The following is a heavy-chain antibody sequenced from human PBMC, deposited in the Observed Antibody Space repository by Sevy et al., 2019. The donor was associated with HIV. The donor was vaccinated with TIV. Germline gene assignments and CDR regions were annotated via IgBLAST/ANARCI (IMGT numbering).Heavy chain of an antibody. J-gene: IGHJ6*03. Sequence: GGYLRLSCAASGFTFSSYWMSWVRQAPGKGLEWVANIKQDGSEKYYVDSVKGRFTISRDNAKNSLYLQMNSLRAEDRAVYYCARNPLDCSSTSCYGVYYYYYYMDVWGKGTTVTVSS. CDR2: IKQDGSEK. CDR3: ARNPLDCSSTSCYGVYYYYYYMDV. CDR1: GFTFSSYW. D-gene: IGHD2-2*01. V-gene: IGHV3-7*03.